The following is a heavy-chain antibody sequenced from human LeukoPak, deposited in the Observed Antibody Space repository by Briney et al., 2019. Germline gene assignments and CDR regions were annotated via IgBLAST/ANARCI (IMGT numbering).Heavy chain of an antibody. V-gene: IGHV4-59*01. CDR1: GGSISSYY. CDR3: ARVGYYGNYFDY. D-gene: IGHD3-10*01. Sequence: SETLSLTCTVSGGSISSYYWSWIRQPPGKGLEWIGYIYCSGSTNYNPSLKSRVTISVDTSKNQFSLKLSSVTAADTAVYYCARVGYYGNYFDYWGQGTLVTVSS. CDR2: IYCSGST. J-gene: IGHJ4*02.